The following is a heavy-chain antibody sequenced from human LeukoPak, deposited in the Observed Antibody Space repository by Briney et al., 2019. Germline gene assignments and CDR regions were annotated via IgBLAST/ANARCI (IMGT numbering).Heavy chain of an antibody. CDR2: IYPGDSDT. CDR1: GYSFTSYW. V-gene: IGHV5-51*01. CDR3: ARRTYYYDSSGYYHPYYFDY. D-gene: IGHD3-22*01. Sequence: GESLKISCKGSGYSFTSYWIGWVRQMPGKGLEWMGLIYPGDSDTRYSPSFQGQVTISADKSISTAYLQWSSLKASDTAMYYCARRTYYYDSSGYYHPYYFDYWGQGTLVTVSS. J-gene: IGHJ4*02.